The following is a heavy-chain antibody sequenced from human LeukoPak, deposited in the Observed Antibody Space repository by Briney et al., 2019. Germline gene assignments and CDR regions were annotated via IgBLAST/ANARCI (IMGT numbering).Heavy chain of an antibody. J-gene: IGHJ4*02. CDR1: GGSISSGSYY. D-gene: IGHD3-16*01. Sequence: TLSLTCTVSGGSISSGSYYWSWIRQPAGKGLEWIGRIYTSGSTNYNPSLKSRVTISVDTSKNQFSLKLSSATAADTAVYYCARESVYDYADDYWGQGTLVTVSS. V-gene: IGHV4-61*02. CDR2: IYTSGST. CDR3: ARESVYDYADDY.